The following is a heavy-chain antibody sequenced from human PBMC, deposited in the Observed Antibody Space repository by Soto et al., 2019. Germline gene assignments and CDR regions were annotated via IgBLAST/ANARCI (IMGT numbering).Heavy chain of an antibody. V-gene: IGHV3-21*01. D-gene: IGHD2-8*01. CDR2: ISSSSSYI. CDR3: ARDSPGSIMVYAIGEIDP. Sequence: GGSLRLSCAASGFTFSSYSMNWVRQAPGKGLEWVSSISSSSSYIYYADSVKGRFTISRDNAKNSLYLQMNSLRAEDTAVYYCARDSPGSIMVYAIGEIDPWGQGTLVTVSS. CDR1: GFTFSSYS. J-gene: IGHJ5*02.